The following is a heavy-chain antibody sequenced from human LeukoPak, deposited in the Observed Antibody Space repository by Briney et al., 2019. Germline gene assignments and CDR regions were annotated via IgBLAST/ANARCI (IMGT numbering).Heavy chain of an antibody. CDR2: ISYDGSNK. V-gene: IGHV3-30*04. J-gene: IGHJ4*02. Sequence: GGSLRLSCAASGFTFSSYAMHWVRQAPGKGLEWVAVISYDGSNKYYADSVKGRFTISRDNSKNTLYLQMNSLRAEDTAVYYCAGAGYCSNTSCLSPFDYWGQGTLVTVSS. CDR3: AGAGYCSNTSCLSPFDY. D-gene: IGHD2-2*01. CDR1: GFTFSSYA.